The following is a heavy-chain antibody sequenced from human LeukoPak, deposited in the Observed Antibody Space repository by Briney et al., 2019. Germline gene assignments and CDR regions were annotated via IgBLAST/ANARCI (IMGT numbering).Heavy chain of an antibody. Sequence: SETLSLTCTVSGDSIDSYIWSWIRQPPGKGLEWIGNLYASGRTNYNPSLKSRATISGDTSKNQFSLKLSSVTAADTALYYCARDFKGTKAAPDVFDIWGQGTMVTVSS. D-gene: IGHD6-6*01. V-gene: IGHV4-59*01. CDR2: LYASGRT. CDR1: GDSIDSYI. CDR3: ARDFKGTKAAPDVFDI. J-gene: IGHJ3*02.